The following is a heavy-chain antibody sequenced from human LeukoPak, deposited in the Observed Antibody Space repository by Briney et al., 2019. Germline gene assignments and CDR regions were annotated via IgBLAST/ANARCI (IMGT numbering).Heavy chain of an antibody. Sequence: SGPTLIKPTETLTLTCTFSGFSLSTSGVGVGWIRQPPGKALEWLAFIFWDDDKRYSPSLKSRLTITQDTSRNQVVLTMTNLDPVDTATYYCAHRPHYSGSGSYSFQHWGQGTLVTVSS. J-gene: IGHJ1*01. CDR1: GFSLSTSGVG. D-gene: IGHD3-10*01. CDR3: AHRPHYSGSGSYSFQH. CDR2: IFWDDDK. V-gene: IGHV2-5*02.